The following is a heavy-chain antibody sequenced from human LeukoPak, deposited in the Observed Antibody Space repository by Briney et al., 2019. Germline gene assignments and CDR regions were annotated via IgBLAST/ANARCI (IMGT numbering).Heavy chain of an antibody. CDR1: GFTFSSYA. CDR2: ISYDGSNK. J-gene: IGHJ4*02. CDR3: AKEYSGSFSPFPSYFDY. V-gene: IGHV3-30*18. D-gene: IGHD1-26*01. Sequence: PGGSLRLSCAASGFTFSSYAMHWVRQAPGKGLEWVAIISYDGSNKYYADSVKGRLTISRDNSKNTLYLQMNSLRAEDTAVYYCAKEYSGSFSPFPSYFDYWGQGTLVTVSS.